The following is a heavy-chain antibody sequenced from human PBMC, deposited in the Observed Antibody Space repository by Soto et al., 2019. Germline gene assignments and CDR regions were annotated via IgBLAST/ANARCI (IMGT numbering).Heavy chain of an antibody. J-gene: IGHJ6*02. Sequence: GGSLRLSCAASGFTFSSYSMNWVRQAPGKGLEWVSYISSSSSTIYYADSVKGRFTISRDNAKNSLYLQMNSLRDEDTAVYYCARDPPRYDSSGYPDDYYYGMDVWGQGTTVTVSS. D-gene: IGHD3-22*01. V-gene: IGHV3-48*02. CDR1: GFTFSSYS. CDR3: ARDPPRYDSSGYPDDYYYGMDV. CDR2: ISSSSSTI.